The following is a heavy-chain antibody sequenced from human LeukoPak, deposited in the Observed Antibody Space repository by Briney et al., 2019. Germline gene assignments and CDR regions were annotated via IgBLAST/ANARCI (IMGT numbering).Heavy chain of an antibody. CDR3: ATDRYYDSSGLVPFDY. CDR2: FDPEDGET. CDR1: GYTLTELS. Sequence: GASVKVSCKVSGYTLTELSMHWVRQAPGKGLEWMGGFDPEDGETIYAQKFQGRVTMTEDTSTDTAYMELSSLRTEDTAVYYCATDRYYDSSGLVPFDYWGQGTLVTVSS. D-gene: IGHD3-22*01. V-gene: IGHV1-24*01. J-gene: IGHJ4*02.